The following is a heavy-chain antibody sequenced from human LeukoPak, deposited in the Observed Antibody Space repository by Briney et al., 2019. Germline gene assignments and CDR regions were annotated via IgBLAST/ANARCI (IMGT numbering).Heavy chain of an antibody. CDR3: ANWAGTTAGFSGPFDF. CDR1: GFAFGNYE. Sequence: GGSLRLSCAASGFAFGNYEMKWVRQAPGKGLAWISYISSSGKTVYYADSVKGRFTISRDDAKNSLYLQMNSLRGEDTAVYYCANWAGTTAGFSGPFDFWGQGTLVTVSS. J-gene: IGHJ4*02. D-gene: IGHD6-25*01. CDR2: ISSSGKTV. V-gene: IGHV3-48*03.